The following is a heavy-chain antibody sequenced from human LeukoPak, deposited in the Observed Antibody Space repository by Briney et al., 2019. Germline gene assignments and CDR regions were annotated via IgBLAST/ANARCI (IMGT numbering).Heavy chain of an antibody. CDR3: ARGIDY. CDR2: IYTGGGR. CDR1: GFTVSSYY. J-gene: IGHJ4*02. V-gene: IGHV3-53*01. Sequence: GGSLRLSCAASGFTVSSYYMNWVRQAPGKELEWVSVIYTGGGRSCAASVRGRFTISRDNTKNMVFLQMNSLRVEDTAVYYCARGIDYWGRGTLVTVSS.